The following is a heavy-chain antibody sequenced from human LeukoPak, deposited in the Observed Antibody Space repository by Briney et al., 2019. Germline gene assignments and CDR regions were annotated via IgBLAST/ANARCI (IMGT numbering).Heavy chain of an antibody. J-gene: IGHJ5*02. Sequence: SETLSLTCSVSGGSMKNSFWGWIRQPPGKGLEWIGYVSDTGITNSNPSLKSRVTFSIDTSKDQFYLKLRSVTAADTALYFCARIRFQLSGAYWFDPWGRGTLVTVSS. CDR1: GGSMKNSF. D-gene: IGHD2/OR15-2a*01. V-gene: IGHV4-59*01. CDR3: ARIRFQLSGAYWFDP. CDR2: VSDTGIT.